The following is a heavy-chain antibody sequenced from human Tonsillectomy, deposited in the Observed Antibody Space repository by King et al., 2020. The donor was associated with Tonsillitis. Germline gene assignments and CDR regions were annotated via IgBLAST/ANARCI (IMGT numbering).Heavy chain of an antibody. V-gene: IGHV3-23*04. J-gene: IGHJ4*02. CDR1: GFTFSTYA. D-gene: IGHD1-1*01. Sequence: VQLVESGGGLLQPGGSLRLSCAASGFTFSTYAMSWVRQVPGKGLEGVSGISGSGSNTEYADSVKGRFTISRDNSKNSLYLQMNSLRAEDTAVYFCARGAGRGMGTTGLFAFWGQGTLVTVSS. CDR2: ISGSGSNT. CDR3: ARGAGRGMGTTGLFAF.